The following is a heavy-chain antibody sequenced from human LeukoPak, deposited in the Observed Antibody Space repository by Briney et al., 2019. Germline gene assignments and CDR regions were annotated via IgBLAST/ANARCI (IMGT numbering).Heavy chain of an antibody. J-gene: IGHJ5*02. CDR2: IYYSGST. V-gene: IGHV4-59*12. CDR1: GGSISSYY. Sequence: SETLSLTCTVSGGSISSYYWSWIRQPPGKGLEWIGYIYYSGSTNCNPSLKSRVTISVDTSKNQFSLKLSSVTAADTAVYYCARLWFRWLQSNWFDPWGQGTLVTVSS. CDR3: ARLWFRWLQSNWFDP. D-gene: IGHD5-24*01.